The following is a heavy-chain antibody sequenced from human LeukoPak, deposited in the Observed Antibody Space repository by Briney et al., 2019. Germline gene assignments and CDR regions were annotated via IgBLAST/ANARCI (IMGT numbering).Heavy chain of an antibody. CDR2: ISGSGGST. Sequence: PGGSLRLPCAASGFTFSTYAMSWVRQAPGKGLEWVSAISGSGGSTYHADSVKGRFTISRDNSKNTLYLQMNSLRAEDTAVYYCAKDLQWGDYYYGMDVWGQGTTVTVSS. CDR1: GFTFSTYA. D-gene: IGHD1-26*01. V-gene: IGHV3-23*01. J-gene: IGHJ6*02. CDR3: AKDLQWGDYYYGMDV.